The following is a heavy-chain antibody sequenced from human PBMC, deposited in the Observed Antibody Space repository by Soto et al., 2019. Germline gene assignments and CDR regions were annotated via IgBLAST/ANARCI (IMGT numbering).Heavy chain of an antibody. V-gene: IGHV3-21*04. CDR2: ISSSSSYI. CDR3: AKLLYDYGGNSGLDY. CDR1: GFTFSSYS. D-gene: IGHD4-17*01. J-gene: IGHJ4*02. Sequence: PGGSLRLSCAASGFTFSSYSMNWVRQAPGKGLEWVSSISSSSSYIYYADSVKGRFTISRDNAKNSLYPQMNSLRAEDTAVYYCAKLLYDYGGNSGLDYWGQGTLVTVSS.